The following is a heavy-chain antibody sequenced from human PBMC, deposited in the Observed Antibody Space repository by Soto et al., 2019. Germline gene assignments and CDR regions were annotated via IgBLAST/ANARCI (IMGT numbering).Heavy chain of an antibody. D-gene: IGHD2-15*01. Sequence: QVQLVQSGAEVNKPGASVKVSCKASGYTFTGYYMHWVRQAPGQGLEWMGWINPNSGGTNYAQKLQGGVTMTRDTSISTAYMELSRLRSDDTAVYYCARGGWYCSGGSCYENGMDVWGQGTTVTVSS. CDR2: INPNSGGT. CDR3: ARGGWYCSGGSCYENGMDV. CDR1: GYTFTGYY. J-gene: IGHJ6*02. V-gene: IGHV1-2*02.